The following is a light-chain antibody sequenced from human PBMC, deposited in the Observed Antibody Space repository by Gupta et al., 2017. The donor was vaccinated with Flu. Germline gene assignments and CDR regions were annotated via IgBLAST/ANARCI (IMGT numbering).Light chain of an antibody. CDR2: GAS. Sequence: EIVLTQSPGTLSLSPGEGATLSCRASQSVNNNDLTWYQQKPGQAPRLLIYGASSRATGIPDRFSGSGSGTDFTLTISRLEPEDFAVYYCQQHGSSPYTFGQGTKLEIK. CDR3: QQHGSSPYT. J-gene: IGKJ2*01. V-gene: IGKV3-20*01. CDR1: QSVNNND.